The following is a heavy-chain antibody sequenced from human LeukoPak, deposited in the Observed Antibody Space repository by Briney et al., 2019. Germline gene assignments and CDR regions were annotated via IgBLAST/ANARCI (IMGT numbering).Heavy chain of an antibody. CDR3: ARDRDYYDSSGYYPGNWFDP. D-gene: IGHD3-22*01. Sequence: SVKVSCKASGGTFSSYAISWVRQAPGQGLEWMGRIIPIFGIANYAQKFQGRVTITADKSTSTAYMELSSLRSEDTAAYYCARDRDYYDSSGYYPGNWFDPWGQGTLVTVSS. CDR1: GGTFSSYA. V-gene: IGHV1-69*04. J-gene: IGHJ5*02. CDR2: IIPIFGIA.